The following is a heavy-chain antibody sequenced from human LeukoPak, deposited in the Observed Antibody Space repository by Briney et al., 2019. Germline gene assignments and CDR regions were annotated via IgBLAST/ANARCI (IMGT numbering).Heavy chain of an antibody. CDR1: GFTFTSYA. J-gene: IGHJ4*02. V-gene: IGHV3-23*01. Sequence: GGSLRLSCAASGFTFTSYAMSWVRQAPGKGLEWVSVLTGDGNTYYADSVKGRFTNSRDDSKNTLFLQMNSLRAEDTAVYFCAKVKWKLIGYFDYWGQGTLVTVSS. CDR3: AKVKWKLIGYFDY. CDR2: LTGDGNT. D-gene: IGHD1-20*01.